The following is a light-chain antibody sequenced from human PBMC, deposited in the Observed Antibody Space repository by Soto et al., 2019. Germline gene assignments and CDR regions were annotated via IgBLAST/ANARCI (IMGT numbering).Light chain of an antibody. Sequence: QSALTQPASVSGSPGQSITISCTGTSDDVGTYNLVFWYQQHPGRAPKLIIFEVNKRPSGVSNRLSGSKSGNTASLAISGLQADDEADYHCCSYAGRSNVVCGGGTKLTVL. V-gene: IGLV2-23*02. J-gene: IGLJ2*01. CDR2: EVN. CDR1: SDDVGTYNL. CDR3: CSYAGRSNVV.